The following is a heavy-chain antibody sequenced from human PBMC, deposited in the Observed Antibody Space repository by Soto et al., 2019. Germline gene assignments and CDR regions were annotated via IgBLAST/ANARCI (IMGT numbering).Heavy chain of an antibody. V-gene: IGHV4-34*01. D-gene: IGHD3-9*01. CDR2: INDRGSI. Sequence: QVQLQQWGAGPLRPLETLSLTCGVSGGSFSGYYWAWIRQSPGKGLEWIGEINDRGSINYHPSLKSRVSISVDTSKNHYSLNLRSVTAADTAVYYCARESHDILTGPRWVWYFDLWGRGTLVTVSS. J-gene: IGHJ2*01. CDR1: GGSFSGYY. CDR3: ARESHDILTGPRWVWYFDL.